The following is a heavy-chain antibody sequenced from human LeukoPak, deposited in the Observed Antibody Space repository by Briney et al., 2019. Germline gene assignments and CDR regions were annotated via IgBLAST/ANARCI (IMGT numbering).Heavy chain of an antibody. CDR2: IYYSGST. CDR1: GGSISSSSYY. CDR3: AREGTPHIAAAGDTGYYYYMDV. V-gene: IGHV4-39*07. D-gene: IGHD6-13*01. Sequence: PSETLSLTCTVSGGSISSSSYYWGWIRQPPGKGLEWIGSIYYSGSTYYNPSLKSRVTISVDTSKNQFSLKLSSVTAADTAVYYCAREGTPHIAAAGDTGYYYYMDVWGKGTTVTVSS. J-gene: IGHJ6*03.